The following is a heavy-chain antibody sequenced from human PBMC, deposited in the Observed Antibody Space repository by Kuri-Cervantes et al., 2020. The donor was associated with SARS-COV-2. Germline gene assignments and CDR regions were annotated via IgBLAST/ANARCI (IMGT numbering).Heavy chain of an antibody. CDR2: INQSGST. J-gene: IGHJ4*01. CDR3: ARGDYCSSTSCQYIPYFDY. D-gene: IGHD2-2*01. CDR1: GGSFSGYY. V-gene: IGHV4-34*01. Sequence: SETLSLTCAVYGGSFSGYYWSWIRQPPGKGLEWIGEINQSGSTNYNPSLKSRVTISVDTSKNQFSLKLSSVTAADTAVYYCARGDYCSSTSCQYIPYFDYWGHGTLVTVSS.